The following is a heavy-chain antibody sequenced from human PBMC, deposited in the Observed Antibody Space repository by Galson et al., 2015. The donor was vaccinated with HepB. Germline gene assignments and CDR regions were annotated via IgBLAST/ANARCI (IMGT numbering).Heavy chain of an antibody. D-gene: IGHD3-22*01. V-gene: IGHV3-23*01. CDR2: ISGSGGST. Sequence: SLRLSCAASGFTFSSYAMSWVRQAPGKGLEWVSAISGSGGSTYYADSVEGRFTISRDNSKNTLYLQMNSLRAEDTAVYYCAKVGDTYDSSGYSFDYWGQGTLVTVSS. CDR1: GFTFSSYA. J-gene: IGHJ4*02. CDR3: AKVGDTYDSSGYSFDY.